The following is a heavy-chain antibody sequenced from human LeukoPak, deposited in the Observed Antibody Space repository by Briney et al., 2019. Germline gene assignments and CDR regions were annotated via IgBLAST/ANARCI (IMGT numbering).Heavy chain of an antibody. CDR1: GF. CDR2: IRYDGSNK. V-gene: IGHV3-30*02. CDR3: AKDQSPGAFDI. Sequence: PGGSLRLSCAASGFIHWVRQAPGQGLEWVAFIRYDGSNKYYADSVKGRFTISRDNSKNTLYLQMNSLRAEDTAVYYCAKDQSPGAFDIWGQGTMVTVSS. J-gene: IGHJ3*02.